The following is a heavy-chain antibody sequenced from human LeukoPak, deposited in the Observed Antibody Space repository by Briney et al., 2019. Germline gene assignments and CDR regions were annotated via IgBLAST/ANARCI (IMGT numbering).Heavy chain of an antibody. V-gene: IGHV1-18*01. Sequence: ASVKVSCKASGCTFTSYGISWVRQAPGQGLEWMGWISAYNGNTNYAQKLQGRVTMTTDTSTSTAYMELSSLRSEDTAVYYCARDLRSYDSSGSLGWGQGTLVTVSS. CDR3: ARDLRSYDSSGSLG. CDR2: ISAYNGNT. D-gene: IGHD3-22*01. J-gene: IGHJ4*02. CDR1: GCTFTSYG.